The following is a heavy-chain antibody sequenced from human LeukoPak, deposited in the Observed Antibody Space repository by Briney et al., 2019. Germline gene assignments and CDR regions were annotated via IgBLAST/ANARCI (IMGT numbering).Heavy chain of an antibody. Sequence: SETLSLTCTVSGGSISSYNWSCIRQPAGKGLEWIGRIYTSGSTNYNPSLKSRVTMSVDTSKNQFSLKLSSVTAADTAVYYCARVVRDGYSLDYYYGMDVWGQGTTVTVSS. CDR2: IYTSGST. D-gene: IGHD5-24*01. J-gene: IGHJ6*02. V-gene: IGHV4-4*07. CDR3: ARVVRDGYSLDYYYGMDV. CDR1: GGSISSYN.